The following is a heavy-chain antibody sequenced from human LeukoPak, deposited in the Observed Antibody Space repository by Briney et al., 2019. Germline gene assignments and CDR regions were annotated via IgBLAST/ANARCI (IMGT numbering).Heavy chain of an antibody. CDR2: ISSSSSTI. D-gene: IGHD6-13*01. V-gene: IGHV3-48*04. J-gene: IGHJ6*02. CDR1: GFTFSSYS. CDR3: ARTGNYYYYGMDV. Sequence: GGSLRLSCAASGFTFSSYSMNWVRQAPGKGPEWVSYISSSSSTIYYADSVKGRFTISRDDAKNSLYQQMNSLRAEDTAVYYCARTGNYYYYGMDVWGQGTTVTVSS.